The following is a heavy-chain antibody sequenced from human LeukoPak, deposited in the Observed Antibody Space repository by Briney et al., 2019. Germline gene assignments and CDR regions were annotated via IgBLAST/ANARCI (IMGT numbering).Heavy chain of an antibody. CDR1: GYTLTGYY. Sequence: ASVKVSCKASGYTLTGYYIHWVRQAPGQGLEWMGWINPNTGGSTFAQKFRGRVTMTRDTSISTAYMELSSLTSDDTAVYFCARAGFCSGGICPDYFDYCGQGTLVTVSS. D-gene: IGHD2-15*01. J-gene: IGHJ4*02. CDR2: INPNTGGS. CDR3: ARAGFCSGGICPDYFDY. V-gene: IGHV1-2*02.